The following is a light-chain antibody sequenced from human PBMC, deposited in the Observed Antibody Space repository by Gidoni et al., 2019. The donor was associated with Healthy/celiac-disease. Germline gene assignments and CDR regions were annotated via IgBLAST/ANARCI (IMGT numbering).Light chain of an antibody. CDR3: QQSYSTPYT. J-gene: IGKJ2*01. CDR2: AAS. Sequence: DIRMTQSPSSLSASVGDRVTITCRASQSISSYLNWYQQKPGKAPKLLIYAASSLQSGVPSRLSGSGSGTDFTLTISSLQPEDFATYYCQQSYSTPYTFGQGTKLEIK. CDR1: QSISSY. V-gene: IGKV1-39*01.